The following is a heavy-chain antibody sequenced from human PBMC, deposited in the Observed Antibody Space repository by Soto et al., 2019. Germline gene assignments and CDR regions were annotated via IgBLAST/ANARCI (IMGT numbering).Heavy chain of an antibody. J-gene: IGHJ6*02. CDR2: IYYSGST. D-gene: IGHD4-17*01. CDR1: GGSISSYY. V-gene: IGHV4-59*01. CDR3: ARARVGYGDYEEGKGFYYYYYGMDV. Sequence: SETLSLTCTVSGGSISSYYWSWIRQPPGKGLEWIGYIYYSGSTNYNPSLKSRVTISVDTSKNQFSLKLSSVTAADTAVYYCARARVGYGDYEEGKGFYYYYYGMDVWGQGTTVT.